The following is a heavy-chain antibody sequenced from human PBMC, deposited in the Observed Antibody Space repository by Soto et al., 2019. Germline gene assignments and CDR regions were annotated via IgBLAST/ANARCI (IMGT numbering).Heavy chain of an antibody. Sequence: ASVKVSCKASGYTFNGYYMHWVRQAPGQGLEWMGWINPNSGGTNYAQKFQGWVTMTRDTSISTAYMELSRLRSDDTAVYYCARDTSGWLSYFDSWGQGILVTVSS. CDR3: ARDTSGWLSYFDS. J-gene: IGHJ4*02. D-gene: IGHD3-22*01. CDR2: INPNSGGT. CDR1: GYTFNGYY. V-gene: IGHV1-2*04.